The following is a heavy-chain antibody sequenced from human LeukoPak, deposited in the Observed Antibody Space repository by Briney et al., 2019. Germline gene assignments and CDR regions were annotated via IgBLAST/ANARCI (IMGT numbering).Heavy chain of an antibody. D-gene: IGHD6-13*01. CDR1: GFTLSSYW. J-gene: IGHJ4*02. CDR2: IKYDGSEK. CDR3: ARDIAPAGLFFDY. V-gene: IGHV3-7*01. Sequence: GGSLRLSCAASGFTLSSYWMSWVRQAPGKGLEWVANIKYDGSEKDYVHSVKGRFTISRDNAKNSLYLQMNSMRAEDTAVYYCARDIAPAGLFFDYWGQGTLVTVSS.